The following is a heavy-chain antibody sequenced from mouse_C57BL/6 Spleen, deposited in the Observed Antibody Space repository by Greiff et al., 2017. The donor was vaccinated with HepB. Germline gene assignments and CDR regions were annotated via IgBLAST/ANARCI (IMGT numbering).Heavy chain of an antibody. CDR2: IDPSDSYT. V-gene: IGHV1-69*01. Sequence: QVQLQQPGAELVMPGASVKLSCKASGYTFTSYWMHWVKQRPGQGLEWIGEIDPSDSYTNYNQKFKGKSTLTVDKSSSTAYMQISSLTSADSAVYYCARGSNAMDYWGQGTSVTVSS. CDR1: GYTFTSYW. CDR3: ARGSNAMDY. J-gene: IGHJ4*01. D-gene: IGHD5-1*01.